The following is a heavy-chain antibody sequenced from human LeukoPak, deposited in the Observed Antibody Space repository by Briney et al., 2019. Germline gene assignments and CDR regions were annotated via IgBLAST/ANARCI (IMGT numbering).Heavy chain of an antibody. Sequence: GGSLRLSCVASGFTFSSYEMNWVRQAAGKGLEWVSYIGRSGDTIYYADSVKGRFSISRDNAKYSLYLQMNSLRAEDTAVYYCARSLKGYTNNWSPGYWGQGNLVTVSS. V-gene: IGHV3-48*03. CDR3: ARSLKGYTNNWSPGY. CDR1: GFTFSSYE. CDR2: IGRSGDTI. D-gene: IGHD1-20*01. J-gene: IGHJ4*02.